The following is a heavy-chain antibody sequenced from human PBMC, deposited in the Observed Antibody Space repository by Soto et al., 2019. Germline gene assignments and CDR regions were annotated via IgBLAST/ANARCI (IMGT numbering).Heavy chain of an antibody. CDR2: IIPIFGTA. V-gene: IGHV1-69*13. J-gene: IGHJ4*02. Sequence: ASVKVSCKASGGTFSSYAISWVRQAPGQGLEWMGGIIPIFGTANYAQKFQGRVTITADESTSTAYMELSSLRSEDTAVYYCARDPAFGPYSGSYFDYWGQGTLVTVSS. CDR3: ARDPAFGPYSGSYFDY. CDR1: GGTFSSYA. D-gene: IGHD1-26*01.